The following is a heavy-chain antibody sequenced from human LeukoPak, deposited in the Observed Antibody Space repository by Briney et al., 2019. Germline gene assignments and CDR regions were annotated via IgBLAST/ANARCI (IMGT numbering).Heavy chain of an antibody. CDR3: ARDTGRSGSGRYYFDY. V-gene: IGHV3-9*01. Sequence: GRSLRLSCAASGFTFDDYAMHWVRQAPGKGLEWVSGISWNSGSIGYADSVKGRFTISGDNAKNSLYLQMNNLRAEDTAVYYCARDTGRSGSGRYYFDYWGQGTLVTVSS. CDR2: ISWNSGSI. J-gene: IGHJ4*02. CDR1: GFTFDDYA. D-gene: IGHD3-10*01.